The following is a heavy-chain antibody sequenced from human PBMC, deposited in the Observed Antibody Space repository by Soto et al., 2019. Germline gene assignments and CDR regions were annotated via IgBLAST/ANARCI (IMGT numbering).Heavy chain of an antibody. V-gene: IGHV2-5*02. Sequence: QITLKESGPPLVKPTQTLTLTCTFSGFSLSTSGLAVAWIHQPPGKALECLALIYWDDDKRYSPSLQSRLTITKDTSKNQVVLTVTNMDPVDTATYYCAHRERSGYLNYWGQGTLVTVSS. D-gene: IGHD3-22*01. CDR3: AHRERSGYLNY. CDR2: IYWDDDK. CDR1: GFSLSTSGLA. J-gene: IGHJ4*02.